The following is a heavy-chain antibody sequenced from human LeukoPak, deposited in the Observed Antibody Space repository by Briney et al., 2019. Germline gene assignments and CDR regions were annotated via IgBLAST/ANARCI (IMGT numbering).Heavy chain of an antibody. V-gene: IGHV1-2*02. Sequence: ASVKVSCKASGHSFSDYYIHWVRQAPGQGLEWMGWINPNSGGTIYAQKFQGRVTMTRDTSITTAYMELSSLRSDDTAVYYCARDQEGGYDLGNFDYWGQGTLVTVSS. D-gene: IGHD5-12*01. J-gene: IGHJ4*02. CDR3: ARDQEGGYDLGNFDY. CDR2: INPNSGGT. CDR1: GHSFSDYY.